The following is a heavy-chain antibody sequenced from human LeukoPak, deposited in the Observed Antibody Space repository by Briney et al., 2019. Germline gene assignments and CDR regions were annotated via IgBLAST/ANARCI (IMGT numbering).Heavy chain of an antibody. V-gene: IGHV4-30-4*08. J-gene: IGHJ6*02. D-gene: IGHD2-15*01. CDR3: ARDCSGGSCYLFGMDV. CDR2: IYYSGIT. CDR1: GGPISSGDYY. Sequence: PSGTLSLTCTVSGGPISSGDYYWSWIRQPPGKGLEWIGYIYYSGITYYNPSLKSRVTISVDTSKNQFSLKLSSVTAADTAVYFCARDCSGGSCYLFGMDVWGQGTTVTVSS.